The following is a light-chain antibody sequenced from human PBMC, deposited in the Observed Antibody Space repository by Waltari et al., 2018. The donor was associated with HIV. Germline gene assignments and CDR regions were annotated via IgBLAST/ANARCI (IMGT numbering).Light chain of an antibody. V-gene: IGKV2-28*01. CDR2: LGS. CDR3: MQALQTQYT. Sequence: DIVMTQSPLSLPVTPGEPASISCRSSQSLLHSNGYTYLDWYLQKPGHSPQLLIYLGSHRASGFPDRFSGSGSGTDFTLRISRVEAEDVGVYYGMQALQTQYTFGQGTKLEIK. J-gene: IGKJ2*01. CDR1: QSLLHSNGYTY.